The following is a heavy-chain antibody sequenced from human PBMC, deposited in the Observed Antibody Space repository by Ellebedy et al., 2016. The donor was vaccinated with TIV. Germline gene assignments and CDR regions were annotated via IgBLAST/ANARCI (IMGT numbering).Heavy chain of an antibody. CDR1: GYTFTSYA. Sequence: ASVKVSXKASGYTFTSYAMHWVRQAPGQRLEWMGWINAGNGNTKYSQKLQARVTVTTDTSTSTAYMELRSLRSDDTAVYYCAADAGGFGDYYMDVWGKGTTVTVSS. V-gene: IGHV1-3*01. CDR2: INAGNGNT. D-gene: IGHD3-3*01. CDR3: AADAGGFGDYYMDV. J-gene: IGHJ6*03.